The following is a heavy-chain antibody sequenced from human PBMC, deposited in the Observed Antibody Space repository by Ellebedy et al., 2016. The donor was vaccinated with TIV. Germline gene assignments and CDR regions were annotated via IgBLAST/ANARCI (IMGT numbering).Heavy chain of an antibody. J-gene: IGHJ3*02. CDR1: GFTFSSYS. Sequence: GGSLRLXCAASGFTFSSYSMTWIRQAPGKGPEWVSTVSGSDGSVHYTDSVKGRFTISRDNSKNTLYLQMNSLRAEDTAVYYCAKYFNALDIWGPGTLVTVSS. CDR2: VSGSDGSV. CDR3: AKYFNALDI. D-gene: IGHD2/OR15-2a*01. V-gene: IGHV3-23*01.